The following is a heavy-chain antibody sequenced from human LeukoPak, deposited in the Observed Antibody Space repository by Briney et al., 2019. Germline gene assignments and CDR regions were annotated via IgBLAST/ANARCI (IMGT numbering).Heavy chain of an antibody. CDR1: GYSISNGYY. CDR2: IYHSGST. Sequence: PSETLSLTCAVSGYSISNGYYWGWIRQPPGKGLEWIGSIYHSGSTYYNASLKSRVTMSVDTSKNQFSLKLSSVTAADTAVYYCAGSFYSSSSRSSTFDYWGQGTLVIVSS. D-gene: IGHD6-6*01. V-gene: IGHV4-38-2*01. J-gene: IGHJ4*02. CDR3: AGSFYSSSSRSSTFDY.